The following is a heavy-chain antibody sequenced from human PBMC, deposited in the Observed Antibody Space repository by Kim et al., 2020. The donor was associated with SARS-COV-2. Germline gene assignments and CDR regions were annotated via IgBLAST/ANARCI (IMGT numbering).Heavy chain of an antibody. CDR1: GFTFSSYS. Sequence: GGSLRLSCAASGFTFSSYSMNWVRQAPGKGLEWVSSISSSSSYIYYADSVKGRFTISRYNAKNSLYLQMNSLRAEDTAVYYCARERSMDLYFDYWGQGTLVTVSS. J-gene: IGHJ4*02. CDR2: ISSSSSYI. CDR3: ARERSMDLYFDY. D-gene: IGHD2-2*03. V-gene: IGHV3-21*01.